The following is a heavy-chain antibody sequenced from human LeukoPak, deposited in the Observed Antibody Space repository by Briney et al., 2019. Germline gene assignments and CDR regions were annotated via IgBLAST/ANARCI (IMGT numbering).Heavy chain of an antibody. CDR1: GFTFNKAW. D-gene: IGHD1-1*01. Sequence: GGSLRLSCAASGFTFNKAWMSWVRQAPGKGLEWVGRIKSKTNGGTTDYAAAVKGRFTISRDDSKNTVYLQMNSLKTEDTAVYYCTTNVAVGTWEAFDYWGQGTMVTVSS. CDR3: TTNVAVGTWEAFDY. J-gene: IGHJ4*02. V-gene: IGHV3-15*01. CDR2: IKSKTNGGTT.